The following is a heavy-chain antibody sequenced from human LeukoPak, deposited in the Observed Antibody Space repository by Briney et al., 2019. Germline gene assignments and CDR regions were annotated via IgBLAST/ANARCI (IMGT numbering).Heavy chain of an antibody. D-gene: IGHD1-26*01. CDR1: GGSISSYY. CDR3: ARELHSGSYYFDY. CDR2: LYHSGST. V-gene: IGHV4-59*12. Sequence: SETLSLTCTVSGGSISSYYWSWIRQPPGKGLEWIGSLYHSGSTYYNPSLKSRVTTSVDTSKNRFSLKLTSVTAADTAVYYCARELHSGSYYFDYWGQGTLVTVSS. J-gene: IGHJ4*02.